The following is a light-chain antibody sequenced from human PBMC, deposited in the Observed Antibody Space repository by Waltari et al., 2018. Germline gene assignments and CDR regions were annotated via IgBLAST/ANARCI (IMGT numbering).Light chain of an antibody. V-gene: IGKV1-5*03. CDR1: QRLVRL. CDR3: QQYDFFWT. Sequence: DIQMTQSPSTLSASIGDRVTITCRASQRLVRLLAWYQQKPGKAPKLLIYEASSLGSGVPSRFSGSGSETEFTLTISSLQPDDFATYYCQQYDFFWTFGQGTKVEIK. J-gene: IGKJ1*01. CDR2: EAS.